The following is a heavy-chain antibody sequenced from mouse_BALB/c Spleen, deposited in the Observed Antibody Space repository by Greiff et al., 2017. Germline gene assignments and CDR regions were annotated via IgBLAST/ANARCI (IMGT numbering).Heavy chain of an antibody. CDR2: ISYSGST. V-gene: IGHV3-2*02. Sequence: EVKLQESGPGLVKPSQSLSLTCTVTGYSITSDYAWNWIRQFPGNKLEWMGYISYSGSTSYNPSLKSRISITRDTSKNQFFLQLNSVTTEDTATYYCASQLRASAMDYWGQGTSVTVSS. D-gene: IGHD2-4*01. J-gene: IGHJ4*01. CDR1: GYSITSDYA. CDR3: ASQLRASAMDY.